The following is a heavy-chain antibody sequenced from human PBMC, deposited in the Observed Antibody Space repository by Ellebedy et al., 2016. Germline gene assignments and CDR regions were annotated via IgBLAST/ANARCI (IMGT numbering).Heavy chain of an antibody. J-gene: IGHJ5*02. CDR3: ARGYFDTSGYSNPFDP. Sequence: GSLRLSRTVSGGSLSNYYWSWIRRPPGKGLEWIGYIYYTGTTKYNPSLEGRVTLSVDTSKNQFSLMLTSVTAADTAVYYCARGYFDTSGYSNPFDPWGQGILVTVSS. V-gene: IGHV4-59*01. D-gene: IGHD3-22*01. CDR1: GGSLSNYY. CDR2: IYYTGTT.